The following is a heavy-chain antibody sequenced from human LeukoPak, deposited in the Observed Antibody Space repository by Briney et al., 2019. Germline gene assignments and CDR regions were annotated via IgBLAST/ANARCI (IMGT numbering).Heavy chain of an antibody. CDR2: ISYDGSNK. J-gene: IGHJ4*02. CDR3: ARTGTTLDY. D-gene: IGHD1-7*01. V-gene: IGHV3-30*04. Sequence: HPGRSLRLSCAASGFTFSGYAIHWVRQAPGKGLEWVAVISYDGSNKYYADSVKGRFTISRDNSKNTLYLQMDSLRAEDTAVYYCARTGTTLDYWGQGTLVTVSS. CDR1: GFTFSGYA.